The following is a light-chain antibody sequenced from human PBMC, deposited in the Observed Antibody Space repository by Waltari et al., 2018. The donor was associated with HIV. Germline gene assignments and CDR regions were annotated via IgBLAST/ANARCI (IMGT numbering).Light chain of an antibody. J-gene: IGLJ2*01. Sequence: QSALTQPASVSGSPGQSITISCTGTTSYIGDYNFVSWYQHHPGKAPKLLIYGGSKRPSGVSTRFSASKSGSTASLTISGLQAEDEADYYCSSYAGSSTFDVVFGGGTKLTVL. CDR1: TSYIGDYNF. V-gene: IGLV2-23*03. CDR3: SSYAGSSTFDVV. CDR2: GGS.